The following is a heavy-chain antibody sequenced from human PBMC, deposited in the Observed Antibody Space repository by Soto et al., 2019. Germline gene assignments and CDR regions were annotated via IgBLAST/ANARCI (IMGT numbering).Heavy chain of an antibody. CDR2: IYPGDSGT. V-gene: IGHV5-51*01. Sequence: GESLKISCKGSGYTFSTYWIAWVRQMPGKGLEWMGIIYPGDSGTKYSPAFQGQVTISADKSINTAYLQWTSLEASDTAMYYCARKFAPEFFDSWGQGTLVTVSS. CDR3: ARKFAPEFFDS. CDR1: GYTFSTYW. D-gene: IGHD3-10*01. J-gene: IGHJ4*02.